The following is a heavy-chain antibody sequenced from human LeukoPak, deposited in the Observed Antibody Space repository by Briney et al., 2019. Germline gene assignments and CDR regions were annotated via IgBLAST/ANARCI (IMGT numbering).Heavy chain of an antibody. CDR1: GFTFDDYA. CDR3: AKDIGFSSGWYFSGLDY. CDR2: ISWNSVSI. D-gene: IGHD6-19*01. J-gene: IGHJ4*02. V-gene: IGHV3-9*01. Sequence: PSGRSLRLSCAASGFTFDDYAMHWVRQAPGKGLEWVSGISWNSVSIDYADSVKGRFTISRDNAKNSLYLQMDSLRAEDTALYYCAKDIGFSSGWYFSGLDYWGQGTLATVSS.